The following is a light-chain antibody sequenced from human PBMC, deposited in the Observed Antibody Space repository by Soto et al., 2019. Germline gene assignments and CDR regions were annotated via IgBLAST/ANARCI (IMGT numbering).Light chain of an antibody. CDR3: CSYTDIALDVV. Sequence: QSVLTQPASVSGSPGQSITISCTGTSSDIGDYDYVSWYQHLPGKAPKPLIFDVTHRPSGVSDRFSGSESGNTASLTISGVRPEDEADYYCCSYTDIALDVVFGGGTKLTVL. CDR1: SSDIGDYDY. CDR2: DVT. V-gene: IGLV2-14*01. J-gene: IGLJ2*01.